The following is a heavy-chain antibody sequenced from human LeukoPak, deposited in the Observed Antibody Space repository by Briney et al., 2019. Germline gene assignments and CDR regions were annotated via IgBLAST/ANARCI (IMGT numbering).Heavy chain of an antibody. CDR1: GFTFSSYS. Sequence: GGSLRLSCAASGFTFSSYSMNWVRQAPGKGLEWVANIKQDGSEKYYVDSVKGRFTISRDNAKNSLYLQMNSLRAEDTAVYYCASAIWLHYFDYWGQGTLVTVSS. V-gene: IGHV3-7*01. CDR3: ASAIWLHYFDY. D-gene: IGHD3-9*01. CDR2: IKQDGSEK. J-gene: IGHJ4*02.